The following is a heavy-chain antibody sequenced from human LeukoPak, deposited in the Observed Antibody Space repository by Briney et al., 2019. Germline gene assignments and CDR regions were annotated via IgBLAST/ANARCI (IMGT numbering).Heavy chain of an antibody. Sequence: ETLSLTCAVYGGSSSGYYWSWIRQPPGKGREWIGEINHSGSTNYNPSLKSRVTISVDTSKNQFSLKLSSVTAADTAVYYCARVRPVWVIAVAGPFDYWGQGTLVTVSS. CDR2: INHSGST. J-gene: IGHJ4*02. CDR1: GGSSSGYY. CDR3: ARVRPVWVIAVAGPFDY. D-gene: IGHD6-19*01. V-gene: IGHV4-34*01.